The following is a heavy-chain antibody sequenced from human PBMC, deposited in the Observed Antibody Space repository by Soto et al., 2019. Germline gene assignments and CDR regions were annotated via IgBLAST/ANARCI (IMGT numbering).Heavy chain of an antibody. V-gene: IGHV1-18*01. D-gene: IGHD3-22*01. Sequence: ASVKVSCKASGYTFTSYGISWVRQAPGQGLEWMGWISAYNGNTNYAQKLQGRVTMTTDTSTSTAYMELRSLRSDDTAVYYCARVERLLYDSSDYPIDYWGQGTLVTVSS. J-gene: IGHJ4*02. CDR3: ARVERLLYDSSDYPIDY. CDR1: GYTFTSYG. CDR2: ISAYNGNT.